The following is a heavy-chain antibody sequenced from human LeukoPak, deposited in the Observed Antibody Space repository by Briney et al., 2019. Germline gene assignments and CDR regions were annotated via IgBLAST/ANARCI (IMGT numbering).Heavy chain of an antibody. CDR2: IIAIFGTA. CDR1: GGTFSSYA. CDR3: ARRAVGATTPFDY. V-gene: IGHV1-69*01. D-gene: IGHD1-26*01. Sequence: SVKVSCNASGGTFSSYAISWVRQAPGQGLEWMGGIIAIFGTANYAQKFQGRVTMTADESTSTAYMELSSLRSEDTAVYYCARRAVGATTPFDYWGQGTLVTVSS. J-gene: IGHJ4*02.